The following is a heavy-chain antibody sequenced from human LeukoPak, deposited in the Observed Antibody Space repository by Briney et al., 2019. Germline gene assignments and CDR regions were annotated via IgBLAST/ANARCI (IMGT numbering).Heavy chain of an antibody. Sequence: ASVKLSCKASGYTFTSYGISWVRQAPGQGLECMGWISAYNGNTNYAQKLQCRVTMPTDTSTSTAYIELRSLRAADTAVYYCARVPPLPSSIVLRPYYYYYYMDGWGKGTTVTVSS. J-gene: IGHJ6*03. CDR3: ARVPPLPSSIVLRPYYYYYYMDG. CDR1: GYTFTSYG. CDR2: ISAYNGNT. V-gene: IGHV1-18*01. D-gene: IGHD2-8*01.